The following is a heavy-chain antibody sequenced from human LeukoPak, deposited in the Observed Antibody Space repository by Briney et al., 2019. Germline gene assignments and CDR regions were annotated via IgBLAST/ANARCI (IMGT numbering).Heavy chain of an antibody. J-gene: IGHJ5*02. Sequence: ASVKVSCKASGYTFTGYYMHWVRQAPGQGLEWMGWINPNSGGTNYAQKFQGRVTMTRDTSISTAYMELSRLRSDDTAVYYCARDGSIFGGVTDLGGPLVWFDPWGQGTLVTVSS. CDR2: INPNSGGT. CDR1: GYTFTGYY. D-gene: IGHD3-3*01. V-gene: IGHV1-2*02. CDR3: ARDGSIFGGVTDLGGPLVWFDP.